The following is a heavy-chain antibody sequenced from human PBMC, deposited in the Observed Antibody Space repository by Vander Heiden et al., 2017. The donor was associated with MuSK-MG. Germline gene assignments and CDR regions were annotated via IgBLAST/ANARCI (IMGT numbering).Heavy chain of an antibody. J-gene: IGHJ4*02. CDR1: GFTLDAYA. Sequence: EVHLVESGGVVVQPGGSLRLSCAASGFTLDAYALHWVRQPPGKGLEWVSLISWDGGITYYADSVKGRFTISRDNSKNSLYLQMNSLKTEDTALYYCAKASNVVVETAPVDYWGQGTPVTVSS. CDR2: ISWDGGIT. D-gene: IGHD2-21*02. V-gene: IGHV3-43*01. CDR3: AKASNVVVETAPVDY.